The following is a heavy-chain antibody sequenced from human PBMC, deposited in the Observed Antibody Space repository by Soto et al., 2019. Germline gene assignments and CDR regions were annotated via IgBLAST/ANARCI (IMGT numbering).Heavy chain of an antibody. V-gene: IGHV5-51*01. D-gene: IGHD1-26*01. J-gene: IGHJ4*02. CDR1: GYHCTSSW. CDR3: TKGATTTGDY. Sequence: GDSLTLSCQGSGYHCTSSWICWVRQMPGKGLEWLGKVYPRESDVRYSPSFEGRVTISADNSINTASLHLLNLKAAHTPLYYRTKGATTTGDYGGQGARVPGSS. CDR2: VYPRESDV.